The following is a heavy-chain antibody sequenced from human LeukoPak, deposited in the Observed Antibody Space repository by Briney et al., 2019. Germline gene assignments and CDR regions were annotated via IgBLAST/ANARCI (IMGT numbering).Heavy chain of an antibody. CDR2: IRYDGSNK. V-gene: IGHV3-30*02. CDR3: RNYYGSGSYYNA. Sequence: PGGSLRLSCAASGFTFSSYGMHWVRQAPGKGLEWVAFIRYDGSNKYYADSVKGRFTISRDNSKNTLYLQMNSLRVEDTAVYYCRNYYGSGSYYNAWGQGTLVTVSS. D-gene: IGHD3-10*01. J-gene: IGHJ5*02. CDR1: GFTFSSYG.